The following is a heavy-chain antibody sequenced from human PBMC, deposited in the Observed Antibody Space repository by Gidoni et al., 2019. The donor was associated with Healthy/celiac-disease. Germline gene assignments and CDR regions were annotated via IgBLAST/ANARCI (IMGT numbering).Heavy chain of an antibody. D-gene: IGHD4-17*01. CDR2: IYSGGRT. V-gene: IGHV3-53*02. Sequence: EVQLVETGGGLIKPGGSLRLSCAASGFTVSSNYMSWFRQAPGKGLEWVSVIYSGGRTYYADSVKGRFTISRDNSKNTLYLQMNSLRAEDTAVYYCARIRTATVTAFDIWGQGTMVTVSS. CDR1: GFTVSSNY. CDR3: ARIRTATVTAFDI. J-gene: IGHJ3*02.